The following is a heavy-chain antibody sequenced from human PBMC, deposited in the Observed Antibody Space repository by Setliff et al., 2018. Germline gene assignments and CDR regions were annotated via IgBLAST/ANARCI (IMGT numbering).Heavy chain of an antibody. J-gene: IGHJ6*03. CDR1: GGSISSGSYY. Sequence: SETLSLTCTVSGGSISSGSYYWSWIRQPAGKGLEWIGHIYTSGDTKYNPSVKTRVTMSVDTSKNQFSLKLSSVTAADTAVYYCARVDYSPINYYYYYMDVWGKGTPVTVSS. V-gene: IGHV4-61*09. CDR2: IYTSGDT. D-gene: IGHD4-4*01. CDR3: ARVDYSPINYYYYYMDV.